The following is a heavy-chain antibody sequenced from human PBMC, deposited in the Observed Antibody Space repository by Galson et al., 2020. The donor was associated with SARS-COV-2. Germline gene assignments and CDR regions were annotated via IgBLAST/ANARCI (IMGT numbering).Heavy chain of an antibody. CDR1: GFTFSTSS. CDR2: ISSSSSTI. J-gene: IGHJ4*02. V-gene: IGHV3-48*02. D-gene: IGHD1-26*01. Sequence: GGSLRLSCVVSGFTFSTSSMNWVRQAPGKGLEWISYISSSSSTIYYADSVKGRFTISRDNAKNSLFLQMQSLRDEDTAVYYCATFLVGDTKGLSDFWGQGTLVTVSS. CDR3: ATFLVGDTKGLSDF.